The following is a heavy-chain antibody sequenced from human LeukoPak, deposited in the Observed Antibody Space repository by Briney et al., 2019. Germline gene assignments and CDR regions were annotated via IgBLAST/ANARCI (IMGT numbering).Heavy chain of an antibody. CDR3: ARVSPPPYSSGWYGNEQEYYFDY. CDR2: ISSSSSYT. V-gene: IGHV3-11*05. D-gene: IGHD6-19*01. Sequence: GGSLRLSCAASGLTFSDYYMSWIRQAPGKGLEWVSYISSSSSYTNYADSVKGRFTISRDNAKNSLYLQMNSLRAEDTAVYYCARVSPPPYSSGWYGNEQEYYFDYWGQGTLVTVSS. CDR1: GLTFSDYY. J-gene: IGHJ4*02.